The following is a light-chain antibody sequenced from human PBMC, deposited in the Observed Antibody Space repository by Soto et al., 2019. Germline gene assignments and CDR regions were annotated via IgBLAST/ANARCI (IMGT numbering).Light chain of an antibody. CDR1: SSNIGGNS. J-gene: IGLJ1*01. V-gene: IGLV1-51*01. CDR2: DDN. Sequence: PGQKVTISCSGSSSNIGGNSVSWYQQLPGTAPKLLIYDDNKRPSGIPDRFSGSKSGTSATLGITGFQTGDEADYYCGSWDSSLSADVFGTGTKVTVL. CDR3: GSWDSSLSADV.